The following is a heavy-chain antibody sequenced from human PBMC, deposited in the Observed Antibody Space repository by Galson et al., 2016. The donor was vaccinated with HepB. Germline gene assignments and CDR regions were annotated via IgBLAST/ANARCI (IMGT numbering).Heavy chain of an antibody. D-gene: IGHD7-27*01. CDR2: IYGSGSK. CDR3: ASPLTGLAY. CDR1: GFTVSGNY. J-gene: IGHJ4*02. Sequence: SLRLSCAASGFTVSGNYMMWVRQAPGEGLEWVSDIYGSGSKTYADSVEGRFTISRDNSQNTVYLQMNSLRPEDTALYYCASPLTGLAYWGQGTLVAVPS. V-gene: IGHV3-53*05.